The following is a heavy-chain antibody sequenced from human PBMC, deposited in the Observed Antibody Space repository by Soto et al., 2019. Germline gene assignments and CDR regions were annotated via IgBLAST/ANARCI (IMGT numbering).Heavy chain of an antibody. Sequence: ASVKGSCKASGYTFTSYAMHWVRQAPGQRLEWMGRINAGNGNTKYSQKFQGRVTITRDTSASTAHMEQSSLRSEDTAVYYCPRVYYYGSGLDYWGEGTLVTVSS. CDR3: PRVYYYGSGLDY. CDR1: GYTFTSYA. V-gene: IGHV1-3*01. D-gene: IGHD3-10*01. CDR2: INAGNGNT. J-gene: IGHJ4*02.